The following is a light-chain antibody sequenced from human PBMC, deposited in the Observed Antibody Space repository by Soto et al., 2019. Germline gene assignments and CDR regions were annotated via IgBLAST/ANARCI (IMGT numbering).Light chain of an antibody. J-gene: IGKJ2*01. CDR3: MQATHWPHT. Sequence: VVMTQSPLSLPVTLGQPASISCRSSQSLVYSDGNTYLSWFQQRPGQSPRRLILKLSNRDSGGPDRFSGSGSGTDFTLKISRVEAEDVAIYYCMQATHWPHTFGQGTKVDIK. CDR1: QSLVYSDGNTY. V-gene: IGKV2-30*01. CDR2: KLS.